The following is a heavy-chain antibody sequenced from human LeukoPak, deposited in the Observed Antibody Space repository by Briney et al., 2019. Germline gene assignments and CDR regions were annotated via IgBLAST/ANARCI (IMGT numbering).Heavy chain of an antibody. CDR3: ASTYYYGSGSYSAFDY. V-gene: IGHV3-7*01. J-gene: IGHJ4*02. Sequence: SGGSLRLSCAASGSTFSSYWMSWVCQAPGKGLEWVANIKQDGSEKYYVDSVKGRFTISRDNAKNSLYLQMNSLRAEDTAVYYCASTYYYGSGSYSAFDYWGQGTLVTVSS. CDR2: IKQDGSEK. D-gene: IGHD3-10*01. CDR1: GSTFSSYW.